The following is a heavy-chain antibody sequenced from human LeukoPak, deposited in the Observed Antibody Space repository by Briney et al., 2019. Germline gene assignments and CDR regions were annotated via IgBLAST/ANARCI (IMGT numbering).Heavy chain of an antibody. CDR3: VRWLRGYFDY. CDR2: HGATT. D-gene: IGHD5-12*01. V-gene: IGHV3-15*01. Sequence: GGSLRLSCAASGFTFSNAWMSWVRQAPGKGLEWVSRHGATTDYAAPVKGRFTISRDDSKNTVYLQMDSLKTEDTAVYYCVRWLRGYFDYWGQGTLVTVSS. CDR1: GFTFSNAW. J-gene: IGHJ4*02.